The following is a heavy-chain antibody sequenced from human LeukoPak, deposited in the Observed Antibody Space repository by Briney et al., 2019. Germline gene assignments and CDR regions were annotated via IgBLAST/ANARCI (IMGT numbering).Heavy chain of an antibody. D-gene: IGHD6-13*01. CDR1: GFTFSSYS. Sequence: PGGSLRLSCAASGFTFSSYSMNWVRQAPGKGLEWVSSISSSSSYIYYADSVKGRFTISRDNAKNSLYLQMNSLRAEDTAVYYCARDSGYSSSWYGMVYYYYYMDVWGKGTTVTVSS. CDR3: ARDSGYSSSWYGMVYYYYYMDV. J-gene: IGHJ6*03. CDR2: ISSSSSYI. V-gene: IGHV3-21*01.